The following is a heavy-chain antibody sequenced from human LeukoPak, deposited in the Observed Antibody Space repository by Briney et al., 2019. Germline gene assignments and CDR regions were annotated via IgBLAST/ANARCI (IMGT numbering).Heavy chain of an antibody. CDR3: AKEVGGSYYGNYFHY. CDR2: ISGSGGST. Sequence: TGGSLRLSCAASGFTFSSYAMNWVRQAPGKGLEWVSGISGSGGSTYYADSVKGRFTISRDNSKNTLYLQMNNLRAEDTAVYYCAKEVGGSYYGNYFHYWGQGTLVTVSS. J-gene: IGHJ4*02. CDR1: GFTFSSYA. V-gene: IGHV3-23*01. D-gene: IGHD1-26*01.